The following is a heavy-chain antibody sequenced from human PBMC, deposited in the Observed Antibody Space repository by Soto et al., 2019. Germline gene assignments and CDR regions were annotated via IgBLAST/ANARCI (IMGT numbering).Heavy chain of an antibody. D-gene: IGHD2-2*01. CDR3: AKGCDTACYRFHS. CDR1: GFTFSSYA. V-gene: IGHV3-23*01. J-gene: IGHJ4*02. Sequence: HPGGSLRLSCAASGFTFSSYAMSWVRQAPGKGLEWVSGISASGGSTYYADSVKGRFTISRDNSKNTLYLQMNSLRAEDTAVYYCAKGCDTACYRFHSWGQGTLVTVSS. CDR2: ISASGGST.